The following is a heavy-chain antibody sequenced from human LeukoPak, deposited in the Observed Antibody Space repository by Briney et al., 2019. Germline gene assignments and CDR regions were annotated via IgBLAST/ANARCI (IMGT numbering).Heavy chain of an antibody. CDR3: AREGYSSSSKWFDP. J-gene: IGHJ5*02. Sequence: SETLSLTCTVSGDSISGFYWSWIRQPPGKGLEWIGYIYYSGSTNYNPSLKSRVTMSVDTSKNQFSLKLSSVTAADTAVYYCAREGYSSSSKWFDPWGQGTLVTVSS. CDR2: IYYSGST. V-gene: IGHV4-59*12. CDR1: GDSISGFY. D-gene: IGHD6-6*01.